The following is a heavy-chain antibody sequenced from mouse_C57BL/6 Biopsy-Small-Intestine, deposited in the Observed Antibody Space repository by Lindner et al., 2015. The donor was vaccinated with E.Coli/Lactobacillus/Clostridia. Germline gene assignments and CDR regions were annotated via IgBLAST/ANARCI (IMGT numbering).Heavy chain of an antibody. Sequence: QLQESGPELVKPGASVKISCKASGYAFSSSWMNWVKQRPGKGLEWIGRIYPGDGDTNYNGKFKGKATLTADKSSSTAYMQLSSLTSEDSAVYYCARSGILRRYFDYWGQGTTLTVSS. D-gene: IGHD1-1*01. CDR2: IYPGDGDT. CDR3: ARSGILRRYFDY. CDR1: GYAFSSSW. J-gene: IGHJ2*01. V-gene: IGHV1-82*01.